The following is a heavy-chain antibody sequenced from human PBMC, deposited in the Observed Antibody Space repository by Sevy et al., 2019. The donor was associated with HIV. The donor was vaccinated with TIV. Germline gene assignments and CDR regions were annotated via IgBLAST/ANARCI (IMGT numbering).Heavy chain of an antibody. D-gene: IGHD6-19*01. V-gene: IGHV3-48*03. Sequence: GGSLRLSCAASGFTFSSYEMNWVRQAPGKGLEWVSYSSSSGSTIYYADSVKGRFTISRDNAKNSLYLQMNSLRAEDTAVYYCARDLMTVAGKSSDAFDIWGQGTMVTVSS. CDR1: GFTFSSYE. CDR3: ARDLMTVAGKSSDAFDI. CDR2: SSSSGSTI. J-gene: IGHJ3*02.